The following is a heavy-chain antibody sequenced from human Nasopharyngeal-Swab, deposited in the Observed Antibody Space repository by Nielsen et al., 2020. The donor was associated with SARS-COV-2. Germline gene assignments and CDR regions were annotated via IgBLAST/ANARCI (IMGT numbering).Heavy chain of an antibody. D-gene: IGHD2-15*01. CDR2: ITDSGYGT. CDR3: AKAYCSGAGCDYFDY. Sequence: GGSLRLSCAAAGFTFRNCAMSWVRQAPGKGLQWVATITDSGYGTYYADSGKGRFTISRDNPKNTLYLQMNSLRAEDSAVYYCAKAYCSGAGCDYFDYWGQGTLVTVSS. J-gene: IGHJ4*02. V-gene: IGHV3-23*01. CDR1: GFTFRNCA.